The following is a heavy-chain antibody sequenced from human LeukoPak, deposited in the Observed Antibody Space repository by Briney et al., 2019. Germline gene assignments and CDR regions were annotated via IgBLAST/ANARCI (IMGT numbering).Heavy chain of an antibody. V-gene: IGHV3-23*01. CDR3: ARELGVSRAFDI. D-gene: IGHD6-6*01. CDR1: GFTFSSFA. Sequence: GGSLRLPCAASGFTFSSFAMSWVRQAPGKGLEWVSAISGSGDRTYYADSVKGRLTISRDNSKNTLYLQMNSLTAEDTAVYYCARELGVSRAFDIWGQGTMVTLSS. CDR2: ISGSGDRT. J-gene: IGHJ3*02.